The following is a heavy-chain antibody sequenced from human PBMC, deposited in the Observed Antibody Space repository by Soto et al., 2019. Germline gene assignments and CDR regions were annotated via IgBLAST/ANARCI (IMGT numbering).Heavy chain of an antibody. CDR2: ISGSGGST. CDR3: ASQPVVPAATDDY. Sequence: VQLLESGGGLVQPGGSLRLSCAASGFTFSSYAMSWVRQAPGKGLEWVSAISGSGGSTYYADSVKGRFTISRDNSKNTLYLKMNSLRAEDTAVYYCASQPVVPAATDDYWGQGTLVTVSS. J-gene: IGHJ4*02. CDR1: GFTFSSYA. V-gene: IGHV3-23*01. D-gene: IGHD2-2*01.